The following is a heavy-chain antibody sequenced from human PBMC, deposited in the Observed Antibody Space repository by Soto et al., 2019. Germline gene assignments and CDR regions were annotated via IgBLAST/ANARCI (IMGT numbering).Heavy chain of an antibody. CDR3: ARSWRGRQYLGRFDY. Sequence: QVQLVQSGAEVKKPGSSVKVSCKASGGTFSSYAISWVRQAPGQGLEWMGGIIPIFGTANYAQKFQVRVPITADETTSTDYIELGSPRSEDTAGYYVARSWRGRQYLGRFDYWGQGTLVTFSS. CDR1: GGTFSSYA. J-gene: IGHJ4*02. V-gene: IGHV1-69*01. CDR2: IIPIFGTA. D-gene: IGHD1-26*01.